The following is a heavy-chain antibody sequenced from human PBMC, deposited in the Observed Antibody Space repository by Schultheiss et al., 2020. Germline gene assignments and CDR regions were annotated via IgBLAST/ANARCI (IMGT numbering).Heavy chain of an antibody. V-gene: IGHV4-39*01. Sequence: SQTLSLTCTVSGGSISSYYWSWIRQPPGKGLEWIGSIYYSGSTYYNPSLKSRVTISVDTSKNQFSLKLSSVTAADTAVYYCARQEETRGYCSSTSCYNWFDPWGQGTLVTVSS. CDR2: IYYSGST. D-gene: IGHD2-2*01. J-gene: IGHJ5*02. CDR3: ARQEETRGYCSSTSCYNWFDP. CDR1: GGSISSYY.